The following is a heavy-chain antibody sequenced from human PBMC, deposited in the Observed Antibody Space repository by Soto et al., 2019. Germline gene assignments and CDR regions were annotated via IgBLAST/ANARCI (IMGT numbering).Heavy chain of an antibody. CDR3: GRAGVTTVTGLWHFDS. J-gene: IGHJ4*02. CDR1: GFTFNTYS. CDR2: IWYDGTQK. Sequence: QVQLEESGGGVVQPGRSLRLSCEASGFTFNTYSMHWVRQPPGKGLEWLAAIWYDGTQKYYADSVKGRFIISRDNSKKTLFLEMNSLRAEDTAVYYCGRAGVTTVTGLWHFDSWGQGTLVTVAS. V-gene: IGHV3-33*01. D-gene: IGHD4-17*01.